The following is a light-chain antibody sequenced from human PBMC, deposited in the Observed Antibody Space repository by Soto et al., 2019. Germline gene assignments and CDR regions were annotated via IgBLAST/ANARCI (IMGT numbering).Light chain of an antibody. CDR1: SGHNTYS. CDR2: LKSDGSH. V-gene: IGLV4-69*01. J-gene: IGLJ2*01. CDR3: QTWATGIQV. Sequence: QPVLTQSPSASAFLGASVKLTCTLSSGHNTYSIAWHQQQPEKGPRFLMKLKSDGSHSRGDGIPDRFSGSSSGAERYLTISSLQSEDEADYYCQTWATGIQVFGGGTKLTVL.